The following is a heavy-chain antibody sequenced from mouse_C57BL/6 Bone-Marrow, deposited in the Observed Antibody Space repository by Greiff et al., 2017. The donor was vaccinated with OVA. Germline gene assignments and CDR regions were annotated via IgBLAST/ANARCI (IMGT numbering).Heavy chain of an antibody. Sequence: QVQLQQSGAELAKPGASVKLSCKASGYTFTDYEMHWVKQTPVHGLEWIGAIDPETGGTAYNQKFKGKAILTADKSSSTAYMELRSLTSEDSAVYYCTRHYYGTWFAYWGQGTLVTVSA. J-gene: IGHJ3*01. CDR2: IDPETGGT. V-gene: IGHV1-15*01. CDR1: GYTFTDYE. CDR3: TRHYYGTWFAY. D-gene: IGHD1-1*01.